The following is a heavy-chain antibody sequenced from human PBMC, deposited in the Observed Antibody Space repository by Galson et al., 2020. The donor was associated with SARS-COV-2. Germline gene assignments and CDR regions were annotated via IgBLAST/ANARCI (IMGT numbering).Heavy chain of an antibody. CDR3: AKAHEDSGYYDSSGYYSDAFDL. CDR1: GFTFSTYD. Sequence: GESLKISCAASGFTFSTYDMSWVRQAPGKGLEWVSGMRGSGAGTYYADSVKGRFTISRDNSKNTLYLQMNSLRAEDTAVYYCAKAHEDSGYYDSSGYYSDAFDLWGQGTMVTVSS. V-gene: IGHV3-23*01. J-gene: IGHJ3*01. D-gene: IGHD3-22*01. CDR2: MRGSGAGT.